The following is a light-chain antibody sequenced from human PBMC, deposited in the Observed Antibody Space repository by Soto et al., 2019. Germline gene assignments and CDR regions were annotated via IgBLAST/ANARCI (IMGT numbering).Light chain of an antibody. CDR1: SSDVGRYNY. CDR3: SSTV. Sequence: QSVLTQPASVSGSPGQSITISCIGTSSDVGRYNYVSWYQHHPGKAPKLIIYEVTIRPSGVSSRFSGSKSGYTASLTISGLQAEDEADYTSSSTVFGTGTKLTVL. V-gene: IGLV2-14*01. CDR2: EVT. J-gene: IGLJ1*01.